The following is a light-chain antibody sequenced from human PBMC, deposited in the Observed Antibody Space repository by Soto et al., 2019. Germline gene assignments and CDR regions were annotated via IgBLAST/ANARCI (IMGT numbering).Light chain of an antibody. CDR3: QKYNSALPRT. CDR2: AAS. V-gene: IGKV1-27*01. Sequence: DIQMTQSPSSLSASVGDRVTITCRASQGISNYFAWYQQKPGKVPKLLIYAASTLQSGVPSRFSGSGSGADSTITISSRQPADDATYYCQKYNSALPRTFGEGTKVEIK. J-gene: IGKJ1*01. CDR1: QGISNY.